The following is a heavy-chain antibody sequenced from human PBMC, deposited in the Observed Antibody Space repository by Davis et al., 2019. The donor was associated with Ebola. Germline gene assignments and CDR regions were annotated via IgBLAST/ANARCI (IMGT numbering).Heavy chain of an antibody. J-gene: IGHJ4*02. V-gene: IGHV3-7*01. CDR1: GFTVSSNY. CDR2: IKQDGSEK. CDR3: ARGRQWELGSYYFDY. Sequence: GGSLRLSCAASGFTVSSNYMSWVRQAPGKGLEWVANIKQDGSEKYYVDSVKGRFTISRDNAKNSLYLQMNSLRAEDTAVYYCARGRQWELGSYYFDYWGQGTLVTVSS. D-gene: IGHD1-26*01.